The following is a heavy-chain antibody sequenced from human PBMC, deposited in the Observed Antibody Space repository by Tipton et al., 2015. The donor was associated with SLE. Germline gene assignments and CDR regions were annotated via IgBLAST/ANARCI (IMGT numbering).Heavy chain of an antibody. D-gene: IGHD2-15*01. J-gene: IGHJ4*02. CDR2: IYYSGSI. CDR1: GGSFSGYY. CDR3: ARIHCSGGSCYFDY. Sequence: TLSLTCAVYGGSFSGYYWSWIRQPPGKGLEWIGYIYYSGSISYNPSLKSRVTISVDTSKNQFSLKLSSVTAADTAVYYCARIHCSGGSCYFDYWGQGTLVTVSS. V-gene: IGHV4-59*08.